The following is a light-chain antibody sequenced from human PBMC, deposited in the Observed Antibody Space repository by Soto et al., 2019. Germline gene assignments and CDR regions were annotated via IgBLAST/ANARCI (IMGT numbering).Light chain of an antibody. J-gene: IGKJ3*01. Sequence: EIVLTQSPGTLSLSPGERATLSCRASQSVSNNYLAWFQQKPGQAPRVLIYGVSSRATGIPDRVSGSGSGTDFTLTISSLEPEDFAVYYCQQYDMSPYTFGPGTKVDIK. V-gene: IGKV3-20*01. CDR1: QSVSNNY. CDR3: QQYDMSPYT. CDR2: GVS.